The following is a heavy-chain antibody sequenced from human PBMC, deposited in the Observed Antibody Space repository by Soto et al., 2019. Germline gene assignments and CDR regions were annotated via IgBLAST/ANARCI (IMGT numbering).Heavy chain of an antibody. CDR2: INTDGSTT. Sequence: EVQLLESGGGLVQPGGSLRLSCAASGFTFSAYAMGWVRQAPGKGPVWVSRINTDGSTTNYADSVKGRFTISRDNAKNTLYLQTNSLGAEDTAVYYCARDLGGYASHWGQGTLVTVSS. CDR1: GFTFSAYA. V-gene: IGHV3-74*01. J-gene: IGHJ4*02. CDR3: ARDLGGYASH. D-gene: IGHD3-16*01.